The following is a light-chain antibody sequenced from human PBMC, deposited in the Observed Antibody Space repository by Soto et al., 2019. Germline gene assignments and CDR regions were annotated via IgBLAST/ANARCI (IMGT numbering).Light chain of an antibody. CDR3: QQYAKSLYT. CDR2: GAS. CDR1: QTVNSNS. Sequence: PGERATLSCRASQTVNSNSLAWYQQKPGQAPRLLIYGASSRATGIPDRFSGSGSGTDFTLTITRLEPEDFAVYHCQQYAKSLYTFGQGTKLEIK. J-gene: IGKJ2*01. V-gene: IGKV3-20*01.